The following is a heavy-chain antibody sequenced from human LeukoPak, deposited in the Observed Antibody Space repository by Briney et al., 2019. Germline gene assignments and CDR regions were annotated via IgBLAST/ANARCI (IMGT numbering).Heavy chain of an antibody. CDR1: GFTFSSYW. CDR3: ARELGANTPFYYYYYCMDV. Sequence: GGSLRLSCAASGFTFSSYWMSWVRQAPGKGLEWVANIKQDGSEKYYVDSVKGRFTISRDNAKNSLYLQMNSLRAEDTAVYYCARELGANTPFYYYYYCMDVWGKGTTVTVSS. J-gene: IGHJ6*03. D-gene: IGHD1-26*01. V-gene: IGHV3-7*01. CDR2: IKQDGSEK.